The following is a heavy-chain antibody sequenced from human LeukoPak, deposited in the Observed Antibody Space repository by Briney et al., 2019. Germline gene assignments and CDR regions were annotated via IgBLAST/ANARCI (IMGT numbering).Heavy chain of an antibody. V-gene: IGHV1-8*03. CDR3: ARRPRGSITIFGVPTGDAFDI. CDR1: GYTFTSYD. J-gene: IGHJ3*02. CDR2: MNPNSGNT. Sequence: ASVKVSCKASGYTFTSYDINWVRQATGQGLEWMGWMNPNSGNTGYAQKFQGRVTITRNTSISTAYMELSSLRSEDTAVYYCARRPRGSITIFGVPTGDAFDIWGQGTTVTVSS. D-gene: IGHD3-3*01.